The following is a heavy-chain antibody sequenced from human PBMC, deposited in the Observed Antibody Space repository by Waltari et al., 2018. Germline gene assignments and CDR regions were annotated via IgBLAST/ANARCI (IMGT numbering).Heavy chain of an antibody. CDR2: INHSGYS. CDR1: GGSFRGYY. Sequence: QVQLQQWGAGLLKPSETLSLTCAVYGGSFRGYYWSWIRQPPGKGLEWIGEINHSGYSSYNSSLKSRVTISVDTSKNQFSLKLTSVTAADTAVYYCASWGGPANYFDYWGQGTLVTVSS. V-gene: IGHV4-34*02. J-gene: IGHJ4*02. D-gene: IGHD2-21*01. CDR3: ASWGGPANYFDY.